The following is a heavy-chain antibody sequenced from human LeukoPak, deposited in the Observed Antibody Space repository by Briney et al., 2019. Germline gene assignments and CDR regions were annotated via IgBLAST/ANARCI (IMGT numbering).Heavy chain of an antibody. D-gene: IGHD3-10*01. CDR1: GFTFSNAW. J-gene: IGHJ1*01. CDR3: TTEYNPALTVRVPEYFQH. CDR2: IKSKTDGGTT. Sequence: TGGSLRLSCAASGFTFSNAWMSWVRQAPGKGLEWVGRIKSKTDGGTTDYAAPVKGRFTISRDDSKNTLYLQMNSLKTEDTAVYYCTTEYNPALTVRVPEYFQHWGQGTLVTVSS. V-gene: IGHV3-15*01.